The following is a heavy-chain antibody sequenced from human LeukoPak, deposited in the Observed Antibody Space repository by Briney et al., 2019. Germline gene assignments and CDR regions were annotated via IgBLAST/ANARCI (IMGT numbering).Heavy chain of an antibody. CDR3: ARAYSSSWYWNWFDP. CDR1: GGSITSDNHY. J-gene: IGHJ5*02. Sequence: PSETLSLTCTVSGGSITSDNHYWGWIRQSPGEASEWLGSIFYSGNTYYSPSLKSRVTISVDTSKNQFSLKVSSVSAADTAVYYCARAYSSSWYWNWFDPWGQGTLVTVSS. V-gene: IGHV4-39*07. D-gene: IGHD6-13*01. CDR2: IFYSGNT.